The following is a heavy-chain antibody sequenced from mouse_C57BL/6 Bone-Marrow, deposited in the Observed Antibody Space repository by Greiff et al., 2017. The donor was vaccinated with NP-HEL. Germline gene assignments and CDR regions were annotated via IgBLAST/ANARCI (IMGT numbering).Heavy chain of an antibody. J-gene: IGHJ2*01. Sequence: EVQLQQSGAELVRPGASVKLSCTASGFNIKDDYMHWVKQRPEQGLEWIGWIDPENGDTEYASKFQGKATITADTPSNTAYLQLSSLTSEDTAVYYCTTWGSSDYWGQGTTLTVSS. CDR2: IDPENGDT. D-gene: IGHD1-1*01. CDR1: GFNIKDDY. CDR3: TTWGSSDY. V-gene: IGHV14-4*01.